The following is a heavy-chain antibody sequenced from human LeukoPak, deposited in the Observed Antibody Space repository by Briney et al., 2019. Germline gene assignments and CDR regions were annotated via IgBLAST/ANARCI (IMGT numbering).Heavy chain of an antibody. D-gene: IGHD6-13*01. Sequence: GGTLRLSCAASGFTFSGYGMSWVRQAPGKGLEWVSFIYSDNTHYSDSVKGRFTISRDNSKNTLYLQMNSLRAEDTAVYYCAKDPRRYSRTGGYFDYWGQGTLVTVSS. CDR3: AKDPRRYSRTGGYFDY. CDR2: IYSDNT. CDR1: GFTFSGYG. J-gene: IGHJ4*02. V-gene: IGHV3-23*03.